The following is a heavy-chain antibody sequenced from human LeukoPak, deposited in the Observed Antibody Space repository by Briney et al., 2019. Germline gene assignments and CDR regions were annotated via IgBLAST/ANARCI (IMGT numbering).Heavy chain of an antibody. CDR3: ATVADYGGNSKHFDS. CDR2: IYYTGST. V-gene: IGHV4-39*01. CDR1: GGSIGSSSYY. J-gene: IGHJ4*02. Sequence: SETLSLTCTVSGGSIGSSSYYWGWIRQPPGKGLEWIASIYYTGSTYYSPSLKSRVTISVDTSKNQFSLKLTSVTAADTAVYYCATVADYGGNSKHFDSWGLGTLVTVSS. D-gene: IGHD4-23*01.